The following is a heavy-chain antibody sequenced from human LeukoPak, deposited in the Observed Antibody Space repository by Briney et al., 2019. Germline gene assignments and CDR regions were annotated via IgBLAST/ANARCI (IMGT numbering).Heavy chain of an antibody. CDR3: ASYQSSVRTAFDI. Sequence: PSETLSLTCSVSGGSISTYYWSWIRQPPGKGLEWIGYMYYSGSTNYNPSLKSRVTISVDTSKNQFSLKLSSVTPADTAVYYCASYQSSVRTAFDIWGQGTMVTVSS. J-gene: IGHJ3*02. CDR1: GGSISTYY. CDR2: MYYSGST. D-gene: IGHD3-22*01. V-gene: IGHV4-59*01.